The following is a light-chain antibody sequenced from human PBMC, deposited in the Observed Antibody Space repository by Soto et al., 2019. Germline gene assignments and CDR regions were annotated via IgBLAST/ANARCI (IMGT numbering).Light chain of an antibody. J-gene: IGLJ2*01. CDR2: EVS. CDR1: SSDVGYYNY. V-gene: IGLV2-8*01. CDR3: NSNAGSNTVV. Sequence: QSVLTQPPSASGSPGQSVTISCTGTSSDVGYYNYVSWYQQHPGKAPKLIIYEVSKRPSGVPDRLSGSKSGNTASLTVSGLQAEDEAHYYCNSNAGSNTVVFGGGTKVTVL.